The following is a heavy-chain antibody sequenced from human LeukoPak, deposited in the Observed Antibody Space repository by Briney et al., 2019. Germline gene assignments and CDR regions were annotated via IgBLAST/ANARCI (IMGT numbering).Heavy chain of an antibody. J-gene: IGHJ5*02. V-gene: IGHV1-2*06. CDR1: GYTVTGYY. CDR2: INPNSGGT. D-gene: IGHD2-2*01. CDR3: ATLENIVVVSAGWFDP. Sequence: ASVKVSCKASGYTVTGYYMHWVRQAPGQGLEWMGQINPNSGGTNYAQKFQGRVTMTRDTSISTAYMELSRLRSDHTAVYYCATLENIVVVSAGWFDPWGQGTLVTVSS.